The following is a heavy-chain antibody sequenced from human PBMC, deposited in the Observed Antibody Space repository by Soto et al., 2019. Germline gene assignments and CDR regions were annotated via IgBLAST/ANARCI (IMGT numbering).Heavy chain of an antibody. D-gene: IGHD6-6*01. V-gene: IGHV4-31*03. CDR2: NYYSGIT. CDR3: ARGSSIAGLYYGMHV. J-gene: IGHJ6*02. CDR1: GGSISSGGYY. Sequence: SETLSLTCTVSGGSISSGGYYWTWIRQHPGKGLEWIGYNYYSGITYYNPSLKSRVTISLDTSKNQFSLKLSSVTAAYTAVYYCARGSSIAGLYYGMHVWGQGTTVTV.